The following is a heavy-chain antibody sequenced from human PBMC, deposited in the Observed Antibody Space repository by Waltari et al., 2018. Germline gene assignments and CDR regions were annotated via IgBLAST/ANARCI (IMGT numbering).Heavy chain of an antibody. CDR2: IAWNSARK. D-gene: IGHD3-22*01. CDR3: AKDLSHSSSGGMDV. Sequence: VQVVESGGGLVQPGQPLTLFCAFAGYTFENFALQWVRQVPGKGREWISAIAWNSARKDYADSVRGRFIISRDNSKKSLYLQMDNLRPDDTAIYYCAKDLSHSSSGGMDVWGQGTTVTVSS. CDR1: GYTFENFA. V-gene: IGHV3-9*01. J-gene: IGHJ6*02.